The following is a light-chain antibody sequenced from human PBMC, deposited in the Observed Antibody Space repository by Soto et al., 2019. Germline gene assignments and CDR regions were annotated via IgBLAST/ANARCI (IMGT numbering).Light chain of an antibody. CDR3: PSYDRSLRLAYV. J-gene: IGLJ1*01. V-gene: IGLV1-40*01. Sequence: QSALTQPPSVSGAPGQKVTISCTGSSSNIGAGSDVHWYQQLPGTAPKLLIYGNTNRPSGVPDRFAGSKSGTSASLAITGLQAEDEADYYCPSYDRSLRLAYVFRTGTKVTVL. CDR2: GNT. CDR1: SSNIGAGSD.